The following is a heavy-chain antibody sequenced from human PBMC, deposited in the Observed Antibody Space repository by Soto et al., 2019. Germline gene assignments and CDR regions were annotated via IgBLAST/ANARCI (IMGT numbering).Heavy chain of an antibody. CDR3: ARDYSWENWFDP. Sequence: GGSLRLSCAASGFTFSSYNMNWVRQAPGKGLEWVSYISSSISTIYYADSVKGRFTISRDNAKNSLYLQMNSLRAEDTAVYYCARDYSWENWFDPWGQGTLVTVSS. CDR2: ISSSISTI. CDR1: GFTFSSYN. J-gene: IGHJ5*02. D-gene: IGHD1-26*01. V-gene: IGHV3-48*01.